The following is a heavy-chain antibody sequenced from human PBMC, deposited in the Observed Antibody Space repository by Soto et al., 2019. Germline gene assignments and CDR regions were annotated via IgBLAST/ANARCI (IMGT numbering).Heavy chain of an antibody. D-gene: IGHD3-10*01. J-gene: IGHJ5*02. CDR3: ARHRRVITMVRGVISWFDP. Sequence: SETLSLTCTVSGGSISSSSYYWGWIRQPPGKGLEWIGSIYYSGSTYYNPSLKSRVTISVDTSKNQFSLKLSSVTAADTAVYYCARHRRVITMVRGVISWFDPWGQGTLVTVSS. CDR2: IYYSGST. V-gene: IGHV4-39*01. CDR1: GGSISSSSYY.